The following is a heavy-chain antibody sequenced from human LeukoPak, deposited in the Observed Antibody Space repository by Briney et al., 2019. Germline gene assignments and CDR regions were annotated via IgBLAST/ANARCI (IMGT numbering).Heavy chain of an antibody. J-gene: IGHJ4*02. CDR1: GFTFNSFG. V-gene: IGHV3-64D*06. D-gene: IGHD5-12*01. Sequence: PGGSLRLSCSGSGFTFNSFGMFWVRQAPGKGLEYLSTISSHGDSTFYADSVKGRFTISRDNPNNTMYLQMGSLRPDDTAVYYCVKGPYSGGWPYLEYWGQGTLVTVSA. CDR3: VKGPYSGGWPYLEY. CDR2: ISSHGDST.